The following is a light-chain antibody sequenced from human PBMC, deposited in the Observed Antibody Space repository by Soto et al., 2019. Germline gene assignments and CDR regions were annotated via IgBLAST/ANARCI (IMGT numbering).Light chain of an antibody. CDR3: QQYGTSPRT. Sequence: EIVLTQSPGTLSLSPGEGATLSCRASQTISNNYLAWYQHKPGQAPLLLIYAASARATGIPDRFSGSGSGADFTLTVNRVGPGDCAVYYCQQYGTSPRTFGRGTKVEI. V-gene: IGKV3-20*01. CDR2: AAS. CDR1: QTISNNY. J-gene: IGKJ4*02.